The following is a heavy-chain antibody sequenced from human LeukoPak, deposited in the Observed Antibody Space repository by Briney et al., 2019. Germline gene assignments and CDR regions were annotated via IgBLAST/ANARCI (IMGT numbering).Heavy chain of an antibody. J-gene: IGHJ4*02. CDR2: LSDSGANT. Sequence: GGSLRLSCAASGFTFSSYAMSWVRQAPGKGLERVSILSDSGANTYYADSVKGRFTISRDNSKNTLYLQMSSLSAEDTAVYYCARGGNSFVLEYWGQGTLVTVSS. D-gene: IGHD6-6*01. V-gene: IGHV3-23*01. CDR3: ARGGNSFVLEY. CDR1: GFTFSSYA.